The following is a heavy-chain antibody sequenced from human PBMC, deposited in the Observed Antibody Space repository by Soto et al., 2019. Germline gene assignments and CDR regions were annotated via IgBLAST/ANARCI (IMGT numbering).Heavy chain of an antibody. CDR2: MSSDGSSI. Sequence: GGSLRLSCEASGFNFSTYWMHWVRQAPGKGLLWVSRMSSDGSSISYADSVKGRFTISRDNAKSTLFLQMNSLRAEDTAVYYCARAQAVAGTGGYYWGLGTLVTVS. CDR3: ARAQAVAGTGGYY. J-gene: IGHJ4*02. V-gene: IGHV3-74*01. D-gene: IGHD6-19*01. CDR1: GFNFSTYW.